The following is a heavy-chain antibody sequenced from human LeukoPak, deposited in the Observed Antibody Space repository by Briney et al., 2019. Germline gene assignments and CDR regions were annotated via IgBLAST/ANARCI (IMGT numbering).Heavy chain of an antibody. CDR1: GGSFSGYY. J-gene: IGHJ4*02. Sequence: PSETLSLTCAVYGGSFSGYYWSWIRQPPGKGLEWIGEINHSGSTNYNPSLKSRVTISVDTSKNQFSLKLSSVTAADTSVYYCARARRTVPTRDFDYWGQGTLVTFSS. D-gene: IGHD4-17*01. CDR2: INHSGST. CDR3: ARARRTVPTRDFDY. V-gene: IGHV4-34*01.